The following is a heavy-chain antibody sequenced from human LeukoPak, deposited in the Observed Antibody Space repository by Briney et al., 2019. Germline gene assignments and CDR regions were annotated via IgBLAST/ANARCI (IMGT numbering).Heavy chain of an antibody. V-gene: IGHV4-59*01. D-gene: IGHD3-16*01. CDR2: IHYSGSA. CDR1: GGSISGYY. CDR3: ARFGLDYDMGV. J-gene: IGHJ6*02. Sequence: PSETLSLTCTVSGGSISGYYWTWVRQPPGTGLEWIGQIHYSGSADYNPSLKSRITISVDTSENQMSLKLTSVTAADTAIYYCARFGLDYDMGVWGQGTTVTVSS.